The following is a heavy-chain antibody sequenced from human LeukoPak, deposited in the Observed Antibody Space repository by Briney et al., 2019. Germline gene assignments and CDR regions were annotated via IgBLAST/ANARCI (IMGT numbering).Heavy chain of an antibody. V-gene: IGHV3-30*18. CDR2: ISYDGSNK. J-gene: IGHJ4*02. D-gene: IGHD3-9*01. CDR1: GFTFSSYG. Sequence: GGSLRLSRAASGFTFSSYGMHWVRQAPGKGLEWVAVISYDGSNKYYADSVKGRSTISRDNSKNTLYLQMNSLRAEDTAVYYCAKDLEALVIMRAYYFDYWGQGTLVTVSS. CDR3: AKDLEALVIMRAYYFDY.